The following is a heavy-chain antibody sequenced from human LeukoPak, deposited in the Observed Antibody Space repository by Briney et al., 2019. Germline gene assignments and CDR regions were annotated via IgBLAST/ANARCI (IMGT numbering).Heavy chain of an antibody. CDR3: ARGRLYYDSSGYAIYYFDY. D-gene: IGHD3-22*01. J-gene: IGHJ4*02. V-gene: IGHV3-66*02. CDR2: IYSGGST. Sequence: PGGSLRLSCAASGFTVSSNYMSWVRQAPGKGLEWVSVIYSGGSTYYADSVKGRFTISRDNSKNTLYIQMKSLRAEDTAVYYCARGRLYYDSSGYAIYYFDYWGQGTLVTVSS. CDR1: GFTVSSNY.